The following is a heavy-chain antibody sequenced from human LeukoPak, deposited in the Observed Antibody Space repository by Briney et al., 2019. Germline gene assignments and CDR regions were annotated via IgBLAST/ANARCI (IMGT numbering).Heavy chain of an antibody. Sequence: PGGSLRLSCAASEFTFSSYAMQWVRQAPGRGREWVQGITVSGGTTYYTDSVKGRFTISRDNSKNTLYLQMNSLRAEDSAVYYCAKYLTARGPPYALDVWGQGTTVTVSS. D-gene: IGHD1-14*01. CDR2: ITVSGGTT. CDR1: EFTFSSYA. J-gene: IGHJ6*02. V-gene: IGHV3-23*01. CDR3: AKYLTARGPPYALDV.